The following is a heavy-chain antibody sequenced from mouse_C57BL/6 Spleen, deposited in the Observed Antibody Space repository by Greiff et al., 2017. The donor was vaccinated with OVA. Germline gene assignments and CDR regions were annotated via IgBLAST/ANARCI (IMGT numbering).Heavy chain of an antibody. CDR3: ARSGTTVGFAY. CDR1: GYTFTSYW. Sequence: QVQLQQPGAELVMPGASVKLSCKASGYTFTSYWMHWVKQRPGQGLEWIGEIDPSDSYTNYNQKLKGKSTLTVDKYSSTAYMQLSSLTAEDSAGYYCARSGTTVGFAYWGQGTLVTVSA. V-gene: IGHV1-69*01. CDR2: IDPSDSYT. D-gene: IGHD1-1*01. J-gene: IGHJ3*01.